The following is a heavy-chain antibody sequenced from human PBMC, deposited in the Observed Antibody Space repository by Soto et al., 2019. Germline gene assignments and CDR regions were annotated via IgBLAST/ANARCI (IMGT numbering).Heavy chain of an antibody. D-gene: IGHD3-10*01. CDR1: GGSISRSSYY. V-gene: IGHV4-39*01. CDR2: IYYSGST. CDR3: AGGSGWSYEYNWFDP. J-gene: IGHJ5*02. Sequence: ETLSLTCTVSGGSISRSSYYWGWIRQPPGKGLEWVGSIYYSGSTYYNPSLKSRVTISVDTSKNQFSLKLSSVTAAETAVYYCAGGSGWSYEYNWFDPWGQGTLVTVSS.